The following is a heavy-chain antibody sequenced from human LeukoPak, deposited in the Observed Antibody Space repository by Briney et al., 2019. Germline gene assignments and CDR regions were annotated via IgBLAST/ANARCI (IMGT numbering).Heavy chain of an antibody. Sequence: GGSLRLSCAASGFTFSCYAMSWVRQAPGKGLEWVSAISGSGGSTYYADSVKGRFTISRDNSKNTLYLQMNSLRAEDTAVYYCARVGKFSEYDIWSGHDPWYFDYWGQGTLVTVSS. V-gene: IGHV3-23*01. CDR2: ISGSGGST. CDR3: ARVGKFSEYDIWSGHDPWYFDY. J-gene: IGHJ4*01. CDR1: GFTFSCYA. D-gene: IGHD3-3*01.